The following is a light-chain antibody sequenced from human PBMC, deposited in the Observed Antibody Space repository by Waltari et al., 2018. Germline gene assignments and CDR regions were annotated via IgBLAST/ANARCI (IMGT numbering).Light chain of an antibody. CDR1: SPNIGSNS. CDR2: RNN. J-gene: IGLJ3*02. V-gene: IGLV1-47*01. Sequence: QSVLTQPPSASGTPGQRVTISCSGRSPNIGSNSVDWYQQLPGTAPKLLIYRNNQRPSGVPDRFSGSKSGTSASLAISGLRSEDEADYYCAAWDDSLSGPGVFGGGTKLTVL. CDR3: AAWDDSLSGPGV.